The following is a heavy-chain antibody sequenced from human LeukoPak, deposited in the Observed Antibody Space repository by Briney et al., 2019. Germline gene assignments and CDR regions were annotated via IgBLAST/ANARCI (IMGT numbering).Heavy chain of an antibody. V-gene: IGHV1-46*01. D-gene: IGHD6-13*01. CDR2: INPSGGGT. J-gene: IGHJ4*02. Sequence: ASVKVSCKASGYTFTTYYIHWVRQAPGQGLEWMGIINPSGGGTNYAQKFQGRVTMTRDTSTSTVYMELSSLRSEDTAVYYCARVSSSWQILFDYWGQGTLVTVSS. CDR3: ARVSSSWQILFDY. CDR1: GYTFTTYY.